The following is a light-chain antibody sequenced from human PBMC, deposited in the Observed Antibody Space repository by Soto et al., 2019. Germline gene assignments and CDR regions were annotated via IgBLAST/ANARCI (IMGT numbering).Light chain of an antibody. CDR2: GNS. CDR3: QSYDSSLSGWV. V-gene: IGLV1-40*01. J-gene: IGLJ3*02. Sequence: QSVLTQPPSVSGAPGQRVTISCTGSSSNIGAGYDVHWYQQLPGTAPKLLIYGNSNRPSGVPDRFSGSKSGTSASLAITGLQAGDEADYYCQSYDSSLSGWVFGGGTKVTVL. CDR1: SSNIGAGYD.